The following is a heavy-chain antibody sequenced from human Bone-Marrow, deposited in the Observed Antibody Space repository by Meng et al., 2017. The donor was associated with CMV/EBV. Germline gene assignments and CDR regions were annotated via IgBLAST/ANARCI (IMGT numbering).Heavy chain of an antibody. V-gene: IGHV3-73*01. CDR1: GFTFSGST. CDR2: IRSKANSYAT. Sequence: GGSLRLSCAASGFTFSGSTMHWVRQASGKGLEWVGRIRSKANSYATAYAASVKGRFTISRDDSKNTAYLQMNSLKTEDTAVYYCTRFRYCSSTSCYGYFQHWGQGTLVTFYS. J-gene: IGHJ1*01. D-gene: IGHD2-2*01. CDR3: TRFRYCSSTSCYGYFQH.